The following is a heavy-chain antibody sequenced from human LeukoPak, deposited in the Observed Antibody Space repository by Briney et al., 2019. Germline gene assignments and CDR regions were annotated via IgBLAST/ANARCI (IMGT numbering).Heavy chain of an antibody. CDR2: ITRDGSDK. CDR3: ARDPGRFGSGYYPEN. Sequence: HPGGSLRLSCAASGFTFSTNWMSSARQAAGNWRGCVTYITRDGSDKSYVSYVAGRFTISRANAKTSLYLQMNSLRAEDTSIYYCARDPGRFGSGYYPENWGPGTQVTVSS. J-gene: IGHJ4*02. V-gene: IGHV3-7*01. D-gene: IGHD3-22*01. CDR1: GFTFSTNW.